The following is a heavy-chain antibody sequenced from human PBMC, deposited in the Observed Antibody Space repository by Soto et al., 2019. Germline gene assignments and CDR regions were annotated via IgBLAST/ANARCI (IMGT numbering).Heavy chain of an antibody. Sequence: GGSLRLSCAASGFTFSNYEWNWVRQAPGKGLEWISYISTSGDAMYYADSVKGRFAVSRDNTMNSLYLQMNSLRAEDTAAYYCARESIGCGGDCLDYWGQGTLVTVPQ. D-gene: IGHD2-21*01. CDR1: GFTFSNYE. CDR2: ISTSGDAM. J-gene: IGHJ4*02. V-gene: IGHV3-48*03. CDR3: ARESIGCGGDCLDY.